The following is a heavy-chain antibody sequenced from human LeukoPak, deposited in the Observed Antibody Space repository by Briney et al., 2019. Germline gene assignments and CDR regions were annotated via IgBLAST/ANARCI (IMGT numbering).Heavy chain of an antibody. CDR3: AKEITMFRGVILN. D-gene: IGHD3-10*01. CDR1: GFTFSSYG. Sequence: GGSLRLSCAASGFTFSSYGMHWVRQAPGKGLEWVAFIRYEGTNKYYADSVKGRFTISRDNSKNTLLLQMNSLRAEDTAVYYCAKEITMFRGVILNWGQGTLVTVSS. CDR2: IRYEGTNK. J-gene: IGHJ4*02. V-gene: IGHV3-30*02.